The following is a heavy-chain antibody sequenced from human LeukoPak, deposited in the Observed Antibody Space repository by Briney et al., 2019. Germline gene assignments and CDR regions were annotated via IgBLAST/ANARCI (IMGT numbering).Heavy chain of an antibody. J-gene: IGHJ4*02. CDR1: GFAFSDCA. CDR3: VRVSGSYYLEY. D-gene: IGHD1-26*01. CDR2: ITSNGART. V-gene: IGHV3-23*01. Sequence: GGSLRLSCAASGFAFSDCAMSWVRQAPGKGLVWVSIITSNGARTNYAESVKGRFTISRDNSKNALYLQITGLRAEDTAGYYCVRVSGSYYLEYWGQGTLVTVSS.